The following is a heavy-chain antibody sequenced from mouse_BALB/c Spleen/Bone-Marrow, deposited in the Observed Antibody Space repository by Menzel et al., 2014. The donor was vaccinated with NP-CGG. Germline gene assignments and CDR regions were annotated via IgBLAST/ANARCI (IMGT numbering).Heavy chain of an antibody. Sequence: EVKLVESGGGSVQPGGSLRLSCATSGFTFTDYYMSWVRQPPGKALEWLGFIRNNANGYTTEYSASVKGRFTISRDNSQRILYLQMNTLRAEDSATYYCARDENVGIFWYFDVLGAGTTVIISP. CDR2: IRNNANGYTT. CDR3: ARDENVGIFWYFDV. CDR1: GFTFTDYY. V-gene: IGHV7-3*02. J-gene: IGHJ1*01.